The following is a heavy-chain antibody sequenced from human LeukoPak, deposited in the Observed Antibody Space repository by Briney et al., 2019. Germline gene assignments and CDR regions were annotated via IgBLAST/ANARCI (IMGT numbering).Heavy chain of an antibody. Sequence: GESLKISCKGSGYSFASYWIGWVRQMPGKGLEWMGIIYPGDSDTRYSPSFQGQVTISADKSISTAYLQWSSLKASDTAMYYCASVPGIAAAGYDYWGQGTLVTVSS. D-gene: IGHD6-13*01. CDR3: ASVPGIAAAGYDY. V-gene: IGHV5-51*01. J-gene: IGHJ4*02. CDR1: GYSFASYW. CDR2: IYPGDSDT.